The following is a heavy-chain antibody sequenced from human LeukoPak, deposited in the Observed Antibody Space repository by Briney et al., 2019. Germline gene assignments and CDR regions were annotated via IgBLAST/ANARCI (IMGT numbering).Heavy chain of an antibody. V-gene: IGHV3-48*02. D-gene: IGHD1-26*01. CDR3: ARGGLGSWTFDS. Sequence: GGSLRLSCEASGFIFSTYSMTWVRQAPGMGLEWVSYVSGSGSTIYYADSEMGRFTISRDNAKYSLYLQMNSLRDEDTAVYYCARGGLGSWTFDSWGQGTLVTVSS. J-gene: IGHJ4*02. CDR2: VSGSGSTI. CDR1: GFIFSTYS.